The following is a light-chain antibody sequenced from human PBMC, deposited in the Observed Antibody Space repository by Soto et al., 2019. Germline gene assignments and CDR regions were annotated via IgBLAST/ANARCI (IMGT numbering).Light chain of an antibody. CDR1: SSNIGAGYD. V-gene: IGLV1-40*01. CDR3: QSYDSSLSVV. CDR2: VNS. J-gene: IGLJ2*01. Sequence: QSVLTQPPSVSVAPGQSVTISCTGSSSNIGAGYDVHWYQQLPGTAPKLLIYVNSNRPSGVPDRFSGSKSGTSASLAITGLQAEDEADYYCQSYDSSLSVVFGGGTKLTVL.